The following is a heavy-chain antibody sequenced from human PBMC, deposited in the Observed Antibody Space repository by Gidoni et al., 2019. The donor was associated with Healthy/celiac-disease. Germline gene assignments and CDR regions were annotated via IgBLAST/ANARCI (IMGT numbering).Heavy chain of an antibody. CDR2: ISYEGSNK. V-gene: IGHV3-30*04. Sequence: QVQLVESGGGVVQPGRSLSLSCAASGLTFSSYVLHWVRQAPGKGLEWVAVISYEGSNKYYADSVKGRFTNSRDNSKNTLYLQMNSLRAEDTAVYYCARPDPGIAAATTPYYYYYYGMDVWGQGTTVTVSS. CDR3: ARPDPGIAAATTPYYYYYYGMDV. D-gene: IGHD6-13*01. J-gene: IGHJ6*02. CDR1: GLTFSSYV.